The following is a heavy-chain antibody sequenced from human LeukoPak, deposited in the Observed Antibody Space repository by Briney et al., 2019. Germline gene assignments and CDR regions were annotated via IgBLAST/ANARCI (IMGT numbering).Heavy chain of an antibody. V-gene: IGHV1-69*05. CDR2: ITPIFGTA. CDR3: ARRSGSYYGGGFDY. Sequence: SVKVSCKASGGTFSSYAISWVRQAPGQGLEWMGRITPIFGTANYAQKFQGRVTITTDESTSTAYMELSSLRSEDTAVYYCARRSGSYYGGGFDYWGQGTLVTVSS. CDR1: GGTFSSYA. D-gene: IGHD3-10*01. J-gene: IGHJ4*02.